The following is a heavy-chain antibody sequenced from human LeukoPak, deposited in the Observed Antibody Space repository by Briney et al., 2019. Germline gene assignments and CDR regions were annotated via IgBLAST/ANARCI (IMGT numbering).Heavy chain of an antibody. D-gene: IGHD6-13*01. CDR2: IYVSGST. V-gene: IGHV4-4*07. CDR1: GASISSYY. CDR3: ARGERGGEQQLVFDY. J-gene: IGHJ4*02. Sequence: PPETLSLTCTVSGASISSYYWSWIRQPAGKGLEWIGRIYVSGSTNYNPSLKSRVTISVDTSKNQFSLKLSSVTAADTAVYYCARGERGGEQQLVFDYWGQGTLVTVSS.